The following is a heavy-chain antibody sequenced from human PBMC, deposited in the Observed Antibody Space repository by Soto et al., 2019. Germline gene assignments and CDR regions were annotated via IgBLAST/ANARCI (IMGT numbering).Heavy chain of an antibody. V-gene: IGHV4-39*01. CDR3: ARHGFGIVGVPAAINYYYYMDV. CDR2: IYYSGST. J-gene: IGHJ6*03. D-gene: IGHD2-2*01. Sequence: SETLSLTCTVSGGSISSSSYYWGWIRQPPGKGLEWIGSIYYSGSTYYNPSLKSRVTISVDTSKNQFSLKLSSVTAADTAVYYCARHGFGIVGVPAAINYYYYMDVWGKGTTVTVSS. CDR1: GGSISSSSYY.